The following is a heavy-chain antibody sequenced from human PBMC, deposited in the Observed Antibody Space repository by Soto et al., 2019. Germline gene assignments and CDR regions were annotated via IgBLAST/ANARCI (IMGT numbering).Heavy chain of an antibody. CDR2: ISGSGGST. V-gene: IGHV3-23*01. Sequence: PGGSLRLSCAASGFTFSSYAMSWVRQAPGKGLEWVSAISGSGGSTYYADSVKGRFTISRDNSKNTLYLQMNSLRAEDTAVYYCANQLVLRYYYESSGYPYWGQGALVTVSS. CDR3: ANQLVLRYYYESSGYPY. CDR1: GFTFSSYA. D-gene: IGHD3-22*01. J-gene: IGHJ4*02.